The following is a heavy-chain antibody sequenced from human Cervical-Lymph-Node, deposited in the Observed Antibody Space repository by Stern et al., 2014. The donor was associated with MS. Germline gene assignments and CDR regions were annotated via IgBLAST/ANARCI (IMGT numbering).Heavy chain of an antibody. V-gene: IGHV1-2*02. CDR3: ARASTTANNYYDGVDV. J-gene: IGHJ6*02. CDR2: INPNNGGT. CDR1: GYTFTDYY. D-gene: IGHD1-1*01. Sequence: VQLVESGAEVKNPGASVKVSCKASGYTFTDYYMQWMRQAPGQGLEWMGWINPNNGGTTSAQKFQGGVTMTRDTSTSTAYMELSRLRSDDTAIYYCARASTTANNYYDGVDVWGQGTTVTVTS.